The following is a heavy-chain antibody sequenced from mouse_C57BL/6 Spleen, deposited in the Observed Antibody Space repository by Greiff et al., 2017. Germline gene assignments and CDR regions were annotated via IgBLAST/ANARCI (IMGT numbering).Heavy chain of an antibody. CDR1: GYTFTSYW. Sequence: QVQLQQPGAELVRPGSSVKLSCKASGYTFTSYWMHWVKQRPIQGLEWIGNIDPSDSETHYNQKFKDKATLTVDKSSSTAYMQLSSLTSEDSAVFYCARGGDSSGPDYYAMDYWVQGTSVTVSS. J-gene: IGHJ4*01. CDR2: IDPSDSET. D-gene: IGHD3-2*02. V-gene: IGHV1-52*01. CDR3: ARGGDSSGPDYYAMDY.